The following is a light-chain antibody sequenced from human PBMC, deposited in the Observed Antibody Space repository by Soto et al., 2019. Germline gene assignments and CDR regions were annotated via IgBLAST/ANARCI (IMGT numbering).Light chain of an antibody. J-gene: IGLJ2*01. CDR2: SNN. CDR1: SSNIGSHT. CDR3: AAWHDSLNGPV. V-gene: IGLV1-44*01. Sequence: QSVLTQPPSASGTPGQRVTISCSGGSSNIGSHTVNWYQHLPGTAPKLLIYSNNQRPSGVPDRFSGSVSGTSASLAISGLQSEDEVDYYCAAWHDSLNGPVFGGGTKLTVL.